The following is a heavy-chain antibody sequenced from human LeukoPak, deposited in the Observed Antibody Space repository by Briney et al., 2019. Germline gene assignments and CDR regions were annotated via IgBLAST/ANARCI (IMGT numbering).Heavy chain of an antibody. CDR1: GGSFSGYY. D-gene: IGHD3-22*01. V-gene: IGHV4-34*01. CDR2: INHSGST. Sequence: SETLSLTCAVYGGSFSGYYWSWIRQPPGKGLEWIGEINHSGSTNYNPSLKSRVTIPVDTSKNQFSLKLSSVTAADTAVYYCARAADVYYYDSSGHYYFDYWGQGTLVTVSS. CDR3: ARAADVYYYDSSGHYYFDY. J-gene: IGHJ4*02.